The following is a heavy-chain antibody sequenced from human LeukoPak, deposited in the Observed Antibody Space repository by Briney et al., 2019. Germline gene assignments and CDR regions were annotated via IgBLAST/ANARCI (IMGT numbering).Heavy chain of an antibody. D-gene: IGHD3-10*01. CDR3: ARGPITITMVRGVIPYFDY. CDR1: GYTFTSYG. CDR2: ISAYNGNT. Sequence: ASVKVSCKASGYTFTSYGISWVRQAPGQGLEWMGWISAYNGNTNYAQKLQGRVTMTTDTSTSTAYMELRSLGSDDTAVYYCARGPITITMVRGVIPYFDYWGQGTLVTVSS. J-gene: IGHJ4*02. V-gene: IGHV1-18*01.